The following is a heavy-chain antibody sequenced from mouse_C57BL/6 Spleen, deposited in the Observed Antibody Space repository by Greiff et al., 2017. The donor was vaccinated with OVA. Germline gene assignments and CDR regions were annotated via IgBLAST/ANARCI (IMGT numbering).Heavy chain of an antibody. Sequence: VQLQQPGTELVKPGASVKLSCKASGYTFTSYWMHWVKQRPGQGLEWIGNINPSNGGTNYNEKFKSKATLTVDKSSSTAYMQLSSLTSEDSAVYYYARVYYGNLYYFDYWGQGTTLTVSS. CDR2: INPSNGGT. D-gene: IGHD2-1*01. J-gene: IGHJ2*01. CDR3: ARVYYGNLYYFDY. V-gene: IGHV1-53*01. CDR1: GYTFTSYW.